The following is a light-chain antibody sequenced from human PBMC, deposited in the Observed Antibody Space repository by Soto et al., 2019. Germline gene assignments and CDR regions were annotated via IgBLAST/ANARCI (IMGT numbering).Light chain of an antibody. CDR3: VQRTTWPWT. CDR2: EAS. Sequence: EIVLTQSPGTLSLSPGERATLSCRASQSVSVHLAWYQQKPGQAPRLLIYEASNSATGIPARFSGSGSGTDFTLTISSLEPEDFAVYHCVQRTTWPWTCGQGSKVEIK. J-gene: IGKJ1*01. V-gene: IGKV3-11*01. CDR1: QSVSVH.